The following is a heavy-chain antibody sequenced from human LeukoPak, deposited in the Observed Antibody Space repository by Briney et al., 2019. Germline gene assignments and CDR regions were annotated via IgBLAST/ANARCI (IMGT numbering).Heavy chain of an antibody. CDR3: ARASWGIAARGWFDP. Sequence: SVEVSCKASGGTFSSYAISWVRQAPGQGLEWMGGIIPIFGTANYAQKFQGRVTITADESTSTAYMELSSLRSEDTAVYYCARASWGIAARGWFDPWGQGTLVTVSS. J-gene: IGHJ5*02. CDR1: GGTFSSYA. CDR2: IIPIFGTA. D-gene: IGHD6-6*01. V-gene: IGHV1-69*13.